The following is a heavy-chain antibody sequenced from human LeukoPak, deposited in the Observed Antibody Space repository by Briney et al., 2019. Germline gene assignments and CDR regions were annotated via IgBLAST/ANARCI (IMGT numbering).Heavy chain of an antibody. CDR3: AKDALGVSTGYYYNHFDY. D-gene: IGHD3-9*01. Sequence: GGSLRLSCAASGFTFSSYAMSWVRQAPGKGLEWVSTLSGSGGSTYYADSVKGRFTISRDNSKNTLYLQMNSLRAEDTALYYCAKDALGVSTGYYYNHFDYWGQGTLVTVSS. V-gene: IGHV3-23*01. J-gene: IGHJ4*02. CDR1: GFTFSSYA. CDR2: LSGSGGST.